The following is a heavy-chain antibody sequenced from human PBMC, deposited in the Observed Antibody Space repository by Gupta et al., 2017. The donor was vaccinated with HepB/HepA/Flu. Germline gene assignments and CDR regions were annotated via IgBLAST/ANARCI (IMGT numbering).Heavy chain of an antibody. D-gene: IGHD7-27*01. V-gene: IGHV3-48*02. CDR2: ISSSSSTI. CDR1: GFSVSNYN. Sequence: EVQLVESGGGLIQPGESLRLHCAASGFSVSNYNMIWVRQAAGKGLEWVSFISSSSSTIYYAGSVKGRFTISRDNAKNSLYLQMNSLRDEDTAVYYGARDWGTGGDYAYYMDVWGKGTTVTVSS. J-gene: IGHJ6*03. CDR3: ARDWGTGGDYAYYMDV.